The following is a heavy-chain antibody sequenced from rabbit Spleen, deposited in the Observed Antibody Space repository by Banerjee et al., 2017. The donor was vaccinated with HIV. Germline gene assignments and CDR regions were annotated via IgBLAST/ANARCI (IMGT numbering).Heavy chain of an antibody. CDR3: ARSRTNIDGDGFDP. J-gene: IGHJ2*01. CDR1: GVSFSISSY. D-gene: IGHD1-1*01. Sequence: QSLEESGGDLVKPGASLTLTCTASGVSFSISSYMCWVRQAPGKGLEWIASIDSGSSGFTYYASWAKGRFTISKTSSTTVTLQRTSLTVADTATYFCARSRTNIDGDGFDPWGPGTLVTVS. CDR2: IDSGSSGFT. V-gene: IGHV1S40*01.